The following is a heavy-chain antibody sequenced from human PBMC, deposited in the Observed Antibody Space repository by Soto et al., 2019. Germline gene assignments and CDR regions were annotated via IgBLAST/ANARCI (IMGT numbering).Heavy chain of an antibody. CDR3: ARGTYCTGGSCFPYDV. D-gene: IGHD2-15*01. CDR2: MNPNSGNT. Sequence: XSVKVACNASGYPFTSYDINWVRQSTGQGLEWMGWMNPNSGNTGYAQKFQGRVTMTRNTSISTAYMELSSLRSEDTAVYYCARGTYCTGGSCFPYDVWGQGTTVTVSS. J-gene: IGHJ6*02. CDR1: GYPFTSYD. V-gene: IGHV1-8*01.